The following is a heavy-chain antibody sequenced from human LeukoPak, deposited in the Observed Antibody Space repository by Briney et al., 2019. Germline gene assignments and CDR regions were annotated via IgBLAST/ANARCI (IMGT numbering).Heavy chain of an antibody. J-gene: IGHJ5*02. CDR1: RYSFTIYW. CDR3: ARGWGDIAVARTGNWFDP. D-gene: IGHD6-19*01. Sequence: GQARQISCKGSRYSFTIYWIAWGRQIPRKGLEWGGIIYPVDSDIRYSPSFQGQVTFSADKSSGTADLHWDSPTASDTAMLYVARGWGDIAVARTGNWFDPWGQGTLVTVSS. V-gene: IGHV5-51*01. CDR2: IYPVDSDI.